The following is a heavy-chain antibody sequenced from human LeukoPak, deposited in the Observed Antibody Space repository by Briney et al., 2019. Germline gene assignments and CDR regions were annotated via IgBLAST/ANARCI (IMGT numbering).Heavy chain of an antibody. CDR2: IMPLFGTA. V-gene: IGHV1-69*05. Sequence: SSVKVSCKTSGGTFNNPAVSWVRQAPGQGLEWLGGIMPLFGTAGYAQKFQGRVTITKDESTRTVYLELTSLTSDDTAVYYCARDVHGDYGSGWFDPWGQGTLVSVSS. J-gene: IGHJ5*02. D-gene: IGHD4-17*01. CDR1: GGTFNNPA. CDR3: ARDVHGDYGSGWFDP.